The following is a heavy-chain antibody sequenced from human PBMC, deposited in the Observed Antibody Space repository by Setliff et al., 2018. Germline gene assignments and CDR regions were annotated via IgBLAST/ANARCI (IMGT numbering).Heavy chain of an antibody. V-gene: IGHV1-18*01. CDR1: GYTFTTHG. CDR2: ISTDDGDT. Sequence: ASVKVSCKASGYTFTTHGISWVRQAPGQGLEWMGWISTDDGDTNFAQKFQGRVTLTRDTSTSTVYMEVSSLRSEDTAVYFCARDRFYNSWSGTSITAPHDAFDIWGQGTTVTVSS. J-gene: IGHJ3*02. D-gene: IGHD3-3*01. CDR3: ARDRFYNSWSGTSITAPHDAFDI.